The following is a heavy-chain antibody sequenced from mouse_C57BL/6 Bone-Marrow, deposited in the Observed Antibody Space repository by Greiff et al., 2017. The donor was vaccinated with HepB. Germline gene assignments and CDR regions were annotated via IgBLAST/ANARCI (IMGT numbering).Heavy chain of an antibody. V-gene: IGHV1-50*01. CDR3: AREDDGYYLYYAMDY. CDR2: IDPSDSYT. J-gene: IGHJ4*01. CDR1: GYTFTSYW. Sequence: VKLQQSGAELVKPGASVKLSCKASGYTFTSYWMQWVKQRPGQGLEWIGEIDPSDSYTNYNQKFKGKATLTVDTSSSTAYMQPSSLTSEDSAVYYCAREDDGYYLYYAMDYWGQGTSVTVSS. D-gene: IGHD2-3*01.